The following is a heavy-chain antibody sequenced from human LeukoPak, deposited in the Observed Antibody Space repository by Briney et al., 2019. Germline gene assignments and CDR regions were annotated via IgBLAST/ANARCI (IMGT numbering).Heavy chain of an antibody. CDR1: GGTFSSYA. CDR2: IIPIFGTA. CDR3: VTDLYYYDSSGYYDY. V-gene: IGHV1-69*13. D-gene: IGHD3-22*01. Sequence: ASVKVSCKASGGTFSSYAISWVRQAPGQGLEWMGGIIPIFGTANYAQKSQGRVTITADESTSTAYMELSSLRSEDTAVYYCVTDLYYYDSSGYYDYWGQGTLVTVSS. J-gene: IGHJ4*02.